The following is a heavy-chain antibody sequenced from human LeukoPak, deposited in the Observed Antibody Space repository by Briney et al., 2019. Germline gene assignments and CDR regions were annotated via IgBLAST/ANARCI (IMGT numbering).Heavy chain of an antibody. CDR1: GYTFTSYH. V-gene: IGHV1-8*01. CDR3: ARGAPAIDSSGYYYPFDY. CDR2: MNAKSGHT. D-gene: IGHD3-22*01. J-gene: IGHJ4*02. Sequence: ASVKVSCKASGYTFTSYHIDWVRQAPGQGPEWMGWMNAKSGHTGYAQNLEGRVTMTRDTSTNTAYMELRGLRSEDTAVYYCARGAPAIDSSGYYYPFDYWGQGTLVTVSS.